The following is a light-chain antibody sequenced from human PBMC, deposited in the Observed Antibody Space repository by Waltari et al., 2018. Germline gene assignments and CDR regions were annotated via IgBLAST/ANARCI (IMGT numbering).Light chain of an antibody. J-gene: IGLJ2*01. Sequence: QSVLIQPPSASGAPGQRVTIPCSGSSPNIGSNPVNWYRPLPGTAPKLLIHSNTLRPSGVPDRCSGSKSGTSASLAISGLQSEDEAVYYCATWDDDSLYVLFGGGTKLTVL. V-gene: IGLV1-44*01. CDR2: SNT. CDR3: ATWDDDSLYVL. CDR1: SPNIGSNP.